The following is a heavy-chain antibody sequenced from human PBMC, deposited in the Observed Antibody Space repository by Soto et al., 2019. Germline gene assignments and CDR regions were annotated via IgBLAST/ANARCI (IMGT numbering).Heavy chain of an antibody. CDR3: TKESSPAGPDH. CDR2: INWDSGRI. Sequence: GGSLRLSWEASGFTSEYYSMHWSRQAPGKGLEWVSAINWDSGRIGYADSVKGRFTISRDNARNSLYLQMNSLRPDDTALYYCTKESSPAGPDHWGQGTLVTVSS. J-gene: IGHJ1*01. V-gene: IGHV3-9*02. CDR1: GFTSEYYS.